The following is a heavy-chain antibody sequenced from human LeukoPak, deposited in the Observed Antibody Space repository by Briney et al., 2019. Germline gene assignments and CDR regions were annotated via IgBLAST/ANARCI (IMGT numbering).Heavy chain of an antibody. Sequence: SETLSLTCAVYGGSFSGYYWSWIRQPPGKGLEWIGEINHSGSTNYNPSLKSRVTISVDTSKNQFSLKLSSVTAADTAVYYCARRAGMGGGLTIPGYYMDVWGKGTTVTVSS. CDR3: ARRAGMGGGLTIPGYYMDV. V-gene: IGHV4-34*01. D-gene: IGHD3-3*01. CDR2: INHSGST. CDR1: GGSFSGYY. J-gene: IGHJ6*03.